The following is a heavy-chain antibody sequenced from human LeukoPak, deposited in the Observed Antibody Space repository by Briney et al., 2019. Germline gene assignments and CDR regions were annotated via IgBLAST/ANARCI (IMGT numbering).Heavy chain of an antibody. CDR2: INPNSGDT. CDR3: ARGDYYGSPKVVAA. CDR1: GYTFTSYA. D-gene: IGHD3-10*01. J-gene: IGHJ5*02. V-gene: IGHV1-2*02. Sequence: ASVKVSCKASGYTFTSYAMNWVRQAPGQGLEWMGWINPNSGDTNYAQKFQDRVTMTRDTSISTAYIELNLLRSDDTAVYYCARGDYYGSPKVVAAWGQGTLVTVSS.